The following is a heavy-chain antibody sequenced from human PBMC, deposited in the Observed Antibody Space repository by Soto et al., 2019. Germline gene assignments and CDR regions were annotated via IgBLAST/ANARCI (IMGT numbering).Heavy chain of an antibody. CDR2: ISYDGSNK. D-gene: IGHD3-22*01. Sequence: GGSLRLSCSASGFTFSSYAMHGVRQAPGKGLEWVAVISYDGSNKYYADSVKGRFTISRDNSKNTLYLQMNSLRAEDTAVYYCARDPGDSSGYPYYFDYWGQGTLVTVSS. CDR1: GFTFSSYA. CDR3: ARDPGDSSGYPYYFDY. V-gene: IGHV3-30-3*01. J-gene: IGHJ4*02.